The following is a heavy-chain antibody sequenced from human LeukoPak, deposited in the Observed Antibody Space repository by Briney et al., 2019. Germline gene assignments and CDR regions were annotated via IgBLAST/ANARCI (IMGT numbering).Heavy chain of an antibody. CDR1: GFTFSSYA. CDR2: ISGSGGST. CDR3: AKASHPGIAAAGPDY. D-gene: IGHD6-13*01. J-gene: IGHJ4*02. Sequence: PGGSLRLSCAASGFTFSSYAMSWIRQAPGKGLEWVSAISGSGGSTYCADSVKGRFTISRDNSKNTLYLQMNSLRAEDTAVYYCAKASHPGIAAAGPDYWGQGTLVTVSS. V-gene: IGHV3-23*01.